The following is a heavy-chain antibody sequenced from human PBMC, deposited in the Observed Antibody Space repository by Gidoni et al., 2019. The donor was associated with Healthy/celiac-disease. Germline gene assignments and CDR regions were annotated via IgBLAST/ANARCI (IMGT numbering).Heavy chain of an antibody. D-gene: IGHD6-13*01. Sequence: HVQLVQSGAEVKKHGSSVKVSCKASGGTFSSYAISWVRQAPGQGLEWMGGIIPIFVTANYAQKFQCRVTITADESTSTAYMELSSLRSEDTAVYYCAREYGIAAAGTLRNSDLGDDAFDIWGQGTMVTVSS. CDR3: AREYGIAAAGTLRNSDLGDDAFDI. CDR2: IIPIFVTA. J-gene: IGHJ3*02. V-gene: IGHV1-69*01. CDR1: GGTFSSYA.